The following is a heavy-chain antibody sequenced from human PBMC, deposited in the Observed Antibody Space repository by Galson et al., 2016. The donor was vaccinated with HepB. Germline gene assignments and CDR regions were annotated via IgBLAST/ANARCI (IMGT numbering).Heavy chain of an antibody. Sequence: SLRLSCAASGFTFGDYAMHWVRQGPGKGLEWVSGISTNSGRKGYADPVKGRFTISRDNARNSLYLQMNSLRNEDPALYYCAKELSEVLAFLEGRQPGDLGALNIWGQGTVVTVSS. V-gene: IGHV3-9*01. CDR2: ISTNSGRK. D-gene: IGHD3-3*02. CDR1: GFTFGDYA. J-gene: IGHJ3*02. CDR3: AKELSEVLAFLEGRQPGDLGALNI.